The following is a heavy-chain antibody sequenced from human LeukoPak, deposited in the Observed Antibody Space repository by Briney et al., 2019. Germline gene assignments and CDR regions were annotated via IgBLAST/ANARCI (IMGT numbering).Heavy chain of an antibody. CDR2: IYTSGST. Sequence: SETLSLTCTGSGGSISSGSYYWSWIRQPAGKGLEWIGRIYTSGSTNYNPSLKSRVTISVDTSKNQFSLKLSSVTAADTAVYYCASLRVAYYNDSSAIDYWGQGTLVTVSS. V-gene: IGHV4-61*02. CDR1: GGSISSGSYY. CDR3: ASLRVAYYNDSSAIDY. J-gene: IGHJ4*02. D-gene: IGHD3-22*01.